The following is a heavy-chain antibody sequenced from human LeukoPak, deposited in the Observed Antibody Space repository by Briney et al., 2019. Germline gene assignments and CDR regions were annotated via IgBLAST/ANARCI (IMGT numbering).Heavy chain of an antibody. D-gene: IGHD6-19*01. Sequence: SETLSLTCTVSSGSISTSNYYWGWVRQPPGKALEWIGNIFYSGSTYYNPSLKSRVTISVDTSKNQFSLKLSSVTAADTAVYYCARGVGSSGWYVDYWGQGTLVTVSS. V-gene: IGHV4-39*07. CDR2: IFYSGST. CDR1: SGSISTSNYY. CDR3: ARGVGSSGWYVDY. J-gene: IGHJ4*02.